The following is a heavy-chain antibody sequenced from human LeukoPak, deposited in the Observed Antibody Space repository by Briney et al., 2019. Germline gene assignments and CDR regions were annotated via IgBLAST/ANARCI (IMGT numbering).Heavy chain of an antibody. Sequence: SPSLSLTCTVSGGSISSHYWSWVRQPPGKGLEWIGYIYFSGSTNYNPSTKRRVTISVDTSKNQFSLKLSSVTAADTAVYYWARCLYYYDSSGYYAAGWFDPWGQGTLVTVSS. D-gene: IGHD3-22*01. CDR1: GGSISSHY. V-gene: IGHV4-59*11. CDR2: IYFSGST. CDR3: ARCLYYYDSSGYYAAGWFDP. J-gene: IGHJ5*02.